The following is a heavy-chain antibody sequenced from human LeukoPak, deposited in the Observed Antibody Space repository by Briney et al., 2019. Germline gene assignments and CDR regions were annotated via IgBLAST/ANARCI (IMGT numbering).Heavy chain of an antibody. CDR3: ARMYYYDSSDGY. V-gene: IGHV3-66*02. CDR1: GFTVSSNY. J-gene: IGHJ4*02. CDR2: IYSGGST. Sequence: GGSLRLSCAASGFTVSSNYMSWVRQAPGKGLEWVSVIYSGGSTYYADSVKGRFTISRDNSKNTLHLQMNSLRAEDTAVYYCARMYYYDSSDGYWGQGTLVTVSS. D-gene: IGHD3-22*01.